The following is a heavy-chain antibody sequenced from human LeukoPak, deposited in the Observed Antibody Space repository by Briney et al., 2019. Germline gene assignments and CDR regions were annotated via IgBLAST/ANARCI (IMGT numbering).Heavy chain of an antibody. D-gene: IGHD3-16*02. Sequence: GGSLRLSCAASGFTFSNAWMSWVRQAPGKGLEWVGRIKSKTDGGTTDYAAPVKGRFTISRDDSKNTLYLQMNSLKTEDTAVYYCTTDLAPYDYVWGSYRYTGGYWGQGTLVTVSS. J-gene: IGHJ4*02. CDR1: GFTFSNAW. CDR3: TTDLAPYDYVWGSYRYTGGY. CDR2: IKSKTDGGTT. V-gene: IGHV3-15*01.